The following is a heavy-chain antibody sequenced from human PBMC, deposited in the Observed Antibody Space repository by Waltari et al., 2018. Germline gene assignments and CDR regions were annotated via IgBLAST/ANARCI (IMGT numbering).Heavy chain of an antibody. Sequence: EVQLVESGGGLVQPGESLRLSCAASGFTFSSFWMTWVRQAPGKGLEWVANIKQDGSQTFYMDSVKGRFTISRDNAKNSLYLHMNSLRVEDTGVYYCANYYNSGPVGSWGQGTLVTVSS. J-gene: IGHJ5*02. D-gene: IGHD1-26*01. CDR3: ANYYNSGPVGS. V-gene: IGHV3-7*01. CDR1: GFTFSSFW. CDR2: IKQDGSQT.